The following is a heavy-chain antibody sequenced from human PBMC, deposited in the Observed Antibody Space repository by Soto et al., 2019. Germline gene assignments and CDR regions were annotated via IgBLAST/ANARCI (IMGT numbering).Heavy chain of an antibody. V-gene: IGHV1-2*06. CDR3: AREVGPRRLDY. Sequence: ASVKVSCKASGYIFTDYYMHWVRQAPGQELGWMGRINPNSGGTNYAQKFQGRVTMTRDTSISTAYTELSSLRSEDTAVYYCAREVGPRRLDYWGQGTLVTVSS. CDR2: INPNSGGT. J-gene: IGHJ4*02. D-gene: IGHD1-26*01. CDR1: GYIFTDYY.